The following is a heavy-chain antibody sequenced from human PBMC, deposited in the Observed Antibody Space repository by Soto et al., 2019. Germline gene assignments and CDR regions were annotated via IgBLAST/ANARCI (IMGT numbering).Heavy chain of an antibody. D-gene: IGHD6-13*01. V-gene: IGHV4-31*03. CDR2: IYYSGST. CDR1: GGSISSGGYY. J-gene: IGHJ6*02. CDR3: ARVSSSWSYYGMAA. Sequence: QVQLQESGPGLVKPSQTLSLTCTVSGGSISSGGYYWSWIRQHPGKGLEWIGYIYYSGSTYYNPSLKSRVTLSVDTSENPFSLQLSSVTAADTAVYYCARVSSSWSYYGMAAWGQGTTVTVSS.